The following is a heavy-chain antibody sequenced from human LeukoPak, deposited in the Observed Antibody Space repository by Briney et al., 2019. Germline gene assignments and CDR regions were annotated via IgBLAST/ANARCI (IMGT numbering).Heavy chain of an antibody. D-gene: IGHD6-6*01. CDR3: ARAVSIAAFGVSGY. J-gene: IGHJ4*02. CDR2: INPSGGST. Sequence: GASVKVSCKASGYTFISYGISWVRQAPGQGLEWMGIINPSGGSTSYAQKFQGRVTMTRDTSTSTVYMELSSLRSEDTAVYYCARAVSIAAFGVSGYWGQGTLVTVSS. CDR1: GYTFISYG. V-gene: IGHV1-46*01.